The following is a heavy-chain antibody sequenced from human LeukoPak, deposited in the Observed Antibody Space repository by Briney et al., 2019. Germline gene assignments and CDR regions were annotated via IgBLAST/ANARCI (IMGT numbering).Heavy chain of an antibody. Sequence: PGGSLRLSCASSGFTFSSCVMNWVRHAPGKVLECGSAISGSGGSTSYADAVKGRFTISRDNSKSTLYLQMNSLRAEDTAVYYCAKGVGASYYFDYWGQGTLVTVSS. J-gene: IGHJ4*02. CDR2: ISGSGGST. CDR1: GFTFSSCV. D-gene: IGHD3-16*01. CDR3: AKGVGASYYFDY. V-gene: IGHV3-23*01.